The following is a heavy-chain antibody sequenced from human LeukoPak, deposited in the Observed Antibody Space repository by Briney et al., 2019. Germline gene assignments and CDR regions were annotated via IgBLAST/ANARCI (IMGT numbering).Heavy chain of an antibody. CDR1: GGSFSGYY. Sequence: SETLSLTCAVYGGSFSGYYWSWIRQPPGKGLEWIGEINHSGSTNYNPSLKSRVTISVDTSKNQFSLKLSSVTAADTAVYYCARDGYDILTGYSKRAFDCWGQGTLVTVSS. D-gene: IGHD3-9*01. CDR2: INHSGST. CDR3: ARDGYDILTGYSKRAFDC. J-gene: IGHJ4*02. V-gene: IGHV4-34*01.